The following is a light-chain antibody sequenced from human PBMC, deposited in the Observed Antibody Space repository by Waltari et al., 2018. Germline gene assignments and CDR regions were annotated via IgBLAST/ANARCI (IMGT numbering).Light chain of an antibody. V-gene: IGKV3-20*01. J-gene: IGKJ1*01. CDR3: QQYVSLPAM. Sequence: EIVLTQSPATLSLSPGDTAMLSCRASQSVSKYLAWYQQKPGQAPRLLIFGASSRATGIPDRFSGSGSGTDLSLTISRVEPEDFAVYYCQQYVSLPAMFGQGTKVEIE. CDR2: GAS. CDR1: QSVSKY.